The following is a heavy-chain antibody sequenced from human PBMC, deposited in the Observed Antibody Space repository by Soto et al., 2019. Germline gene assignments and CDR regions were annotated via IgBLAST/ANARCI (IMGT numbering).Heavy chain of an antibody. CDR1: GFTVSSNY. CDR2: IYSGGST. Sequence: GGSLRLSCAASGFTVSSNYMSWVRQAPGKGLEWVSVIYSGGSTYYADSVKGRFTISRHNSKNTLYLQMNSLRAEDTAVYYCARGWFGQPGDPYYYYGMDVWGQGTTVTVSS. D-gene: IGHD3-10*01. J-gene: IGHJ6*02. V-gene: IGHV3-53*04. CDR3: ARGWFGQPGDPYYYYGMDV.